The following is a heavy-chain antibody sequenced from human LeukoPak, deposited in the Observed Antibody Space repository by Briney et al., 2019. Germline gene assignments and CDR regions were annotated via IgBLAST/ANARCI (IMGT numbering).Heavy chain of an antibody. J-gene: IGHJ4*02. CDR3: ARGRIGPDY. CDR1: GFTFSSYA. V-gene: IGHV3-23*01. D-gene: IGHD3/OR15-3a*01. Sequence: GGSLRLSCAASGFTFSSYAMSWVRRAPGKGLEWVSGISGSGGSTYYADSVKGRFTISRDNSKNTLYLQMNSLRAEDTAVYYCARGRIGPDYWGQGTLLTVSS. CDR2: ISGSGGST.